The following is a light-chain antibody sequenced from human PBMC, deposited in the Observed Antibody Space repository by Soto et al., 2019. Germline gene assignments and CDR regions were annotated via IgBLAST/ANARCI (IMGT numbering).Light chain of an antibody. CDR1: SSDVGSYNY. CDR3: SSYRSSSTYV. V-gene: IGLV2-14*01. Sequence: QSALTQPASVSGSPGQSITISCTGTSSDVGSYNYVSWHQQHPGQAPKLMIYEVTHRASGIPDRFSASKSGNTASLTISVLQAGDEADYYCSSYRSSSTYVFGTGTKRTVL. J-gene: IGLJ1*01. CDR2: EVT.